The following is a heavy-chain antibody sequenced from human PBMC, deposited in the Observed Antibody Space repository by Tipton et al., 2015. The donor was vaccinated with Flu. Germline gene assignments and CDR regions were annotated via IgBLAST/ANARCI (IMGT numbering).Heavy chain of an antibody. CDR2: IHSDGMT. CDR1: GGSVRSDSYY. CDR3: ARERLGEYNSAGYAAS. Sequence: LRLSCSVSGGSVRSDSYYWSWIRQPAGKALEWIGRIHSDGMTKYNPSLRSQVSISLDTSKNQFSLRLRSVTAADTATYFCARERLGEYNSAGYAASWGRGTLVTVSP. D-gene: IGHD3-16*01. J-gene: IGHJ5*02. V-gene: IGHV4-61*02.